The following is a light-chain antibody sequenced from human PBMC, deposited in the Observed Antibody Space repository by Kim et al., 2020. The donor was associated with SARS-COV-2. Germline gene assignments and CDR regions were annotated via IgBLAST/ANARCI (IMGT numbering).Light chain of an antibody. CDR1: QSVTANK. Sequence: EVVLTQSPGTLSLSPGERATLSCRASQSVTANKLAWIQQKPGQAPRFLIYRASSRATGIPDRFSGSGSGTDFTLTISRLEPEDFAVYYCQQYSSAPLTVGGGTRVEI. V-gene: IGKV3-20*01. CDR3: QQYSSAPLT. CDR2: RAS. J-gene: IGKJ4*01.